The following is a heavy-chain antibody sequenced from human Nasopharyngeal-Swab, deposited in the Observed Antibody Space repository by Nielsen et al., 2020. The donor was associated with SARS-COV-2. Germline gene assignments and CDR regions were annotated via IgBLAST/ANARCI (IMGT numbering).Heavy chain of an antibody. CDR1: GFAFSTYS. J-gene: IGHJ4*02. V-gene: IGHV3-21*01. Sequence: GGSLRLSCAASGFAFSTYSMNWVRQAPGKGPEWVSSISSSSSYTYYADSVKGRFTISRDNAKNSLYLQMNSPRAEDTAVYYCAGAPKQVWSRDYFDTWGQGMLVTVSS. CDR2: ISSSSSYT. CDR3: AGAPKQVWSRDYFDT. D-gene: IGHD5-18*01.